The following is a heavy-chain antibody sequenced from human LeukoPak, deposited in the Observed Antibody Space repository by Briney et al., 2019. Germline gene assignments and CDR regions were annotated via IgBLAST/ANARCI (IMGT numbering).Heavy chain of an antibody. V-gene: IGHV1-69*13. J-gene: IGHJ5*02. CDR2: IIPIFGTA. CDR1: GGTFSSYA. Sequence: ASVKVSCKASGGTFSSYAISWVRQAPGQGLERMGGIIPIFGTANYAQKFQGRVTITADESTSTAYMELSSLRSEDTAVYYCARGSSTSLPLDWFDPWGQGTLVTVSS. D-gene: IGHD2-2*01. CDR3: ARGSSTSLPLDWFDP.